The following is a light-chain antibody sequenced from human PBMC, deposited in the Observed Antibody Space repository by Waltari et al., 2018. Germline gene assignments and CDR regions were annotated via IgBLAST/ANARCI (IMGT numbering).Light chain of an antibody. J-gene: IGKJ4*01. V-gene: IGKV4-1*01. Sequence: DIVMTQSPDSLTVSLGERATIHCTSSPSVFIGFDYKNYLAWYQQLPGQPPKLLIYWASTRESGVPDRFSGSGSGTDFTLTISSLQAEDVAVYYCQQYYSFPLTFGGGTKVEIK. CDR2: WAS. CDR3: QQYYSFPLT. CDR1: PSVFIGFDYKNY.